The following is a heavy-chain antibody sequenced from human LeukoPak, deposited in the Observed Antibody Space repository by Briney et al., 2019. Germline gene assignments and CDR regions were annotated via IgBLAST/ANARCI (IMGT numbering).Heavy chain of an antibody. Sequence: GASVKVSCKASGGTFSSYTISWVRQAPGQGLEWMGRIIPILGIANYAQKFQGRVTITADKSTSTAYMELSSLRSEETAVYYCASVYADGAFDIWGEGTMVTVSS. J-gene: IGHJ3*02. CDR1: GGTFSSYT. D-gene: IGHD5/OR15-5a*01. CDR2: IIPILGIA. V-gene: IGHV1-69*02. CDR3: ASVYADGAFDI.